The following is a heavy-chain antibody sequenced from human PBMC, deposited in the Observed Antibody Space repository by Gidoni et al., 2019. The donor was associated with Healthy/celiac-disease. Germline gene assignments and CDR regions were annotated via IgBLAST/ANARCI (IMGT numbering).Heavy chain of an antibody. Sequence: QVQLQESGPGLVKPSETLSLTCAVSGYSISSGYYWGWIRQPPGKGLEWIGSIYHSGSTYYNPSLKSRVTISVDTSKNQFSLKLSSVTAADTAVYYCARPLTPKGAFDIWGQGTMVTVSS. J-gene: IGHJ3*02. CDR3: ARPLTPKGAFDI. V-gene: IGHV4-38-2*01. CDR2: IYHSGST. CDR1: GYSISSGYY. D-gene: IGHD3-9*01.